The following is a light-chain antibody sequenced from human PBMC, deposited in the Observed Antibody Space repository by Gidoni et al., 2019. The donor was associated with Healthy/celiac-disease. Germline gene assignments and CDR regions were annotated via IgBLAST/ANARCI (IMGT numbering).Light chain of an antibody. Sequence: EIVLTQSPATLSLSPGERATLSCGASQSVSSSYLAWYQQKPGLAPRLLIYVASSRATGIPDRVSGSGSGTDFTLTISRLEPEDFAVYYCQQYGSSPPTFGQGTKVEIK. V-gene: IGKV3D-20*01. CDR2: VAS. J-gene: IGKJ1*01. CDR3: QQYGSSPPT. CDR1: QSVSSSY.